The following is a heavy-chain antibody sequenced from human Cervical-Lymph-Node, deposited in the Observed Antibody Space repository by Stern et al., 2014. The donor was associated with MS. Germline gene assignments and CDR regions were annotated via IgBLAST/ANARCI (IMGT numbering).Heavy chain of an antibody. J-gene: IGHJ4*02. Sequence: QMQLVQSGAEVKKPGASVKVSCKASGYTFTSYGISWVRQAPGQGLEWMGWISAYNGNTKYAQKPQGRGTMTKDTSTSTAYMELRSLRSDDTAVYYCARDLKSSPGVGATAYYWGQGTLVTVSS. CDR2: ISAYNGNT. D-gene: IGHD1-26*01. V-gene: IGHV1-18*04. CDR3: ARDLKSSPGVGATAYY. CDR1: GYTFTSYG.